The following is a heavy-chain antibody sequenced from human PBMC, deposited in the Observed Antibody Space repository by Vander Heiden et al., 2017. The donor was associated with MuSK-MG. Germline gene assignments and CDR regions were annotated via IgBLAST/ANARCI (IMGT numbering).Heavy chain of an antibody. J-gene: IGHJ3*02. D-gene: IGHD6-13*01. Sequence: EVQLVESGGGLIQPGGSLRLSCAASGFTVSSNYMSWVRQDPGKGLEWVSVIYSGGSTYYADSVKGRFTISRDNSKNTLYLQMNSLRAEDTAVYYCARFTSRPYSSSSGAHDAFDIWGQGTMVTVSS. CDR2: IYSGGST. CDR1: GFTVSSNY. V-gene: IGHV3-53*01. CDR3: ARFTSRPYSSSSGAHDAFDI.